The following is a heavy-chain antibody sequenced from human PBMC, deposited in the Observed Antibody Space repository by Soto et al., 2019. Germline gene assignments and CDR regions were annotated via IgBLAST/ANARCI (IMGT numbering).Heavy chain of an antibody. V-gene: IGHV4-30-4*01. D-gene: IGHD2-15*01. J-gene: IGHJ5*01. CDR3: ARGRYCLTGRCFPNWFDS. CDR1: GASISSVDYF. CDR2: IYKSATT. Sequence: SETLSLTCSVSGASISSVDYFWAWIRQPPGQALEYIGYIYKSATTYYNPSFESRVAISLDTSKSQFSLNVTSVTAADTAVYFCARGRYCLTGRCFPNWFDSWGQGTLVTVSS.